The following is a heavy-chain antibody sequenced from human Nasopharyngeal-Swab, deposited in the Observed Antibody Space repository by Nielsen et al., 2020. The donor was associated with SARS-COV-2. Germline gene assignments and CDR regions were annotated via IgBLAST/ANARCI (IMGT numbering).Heavy chain of an antibody. CDR1: GFTFDDYA. CDR3: ARGRYNWNVNNWFDP. CDR2: ISWNSGSI. V-gene: IGHV3-9*01. J-gene: IGHJ5*02. D-gene: IGHD1-20*01. Sequence: SLKISCAASGFTFDDYAMHWVRQAPGKGLEWVSGISWNSGSIGYADSVKGRFTISRDNAKNTLYLQMNSLRAEDTAVYYCARGRYNWNVNNWFDPWGQGTLVTVSS.